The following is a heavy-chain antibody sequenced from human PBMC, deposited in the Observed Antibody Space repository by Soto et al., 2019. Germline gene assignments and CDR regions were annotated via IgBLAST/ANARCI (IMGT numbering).Heavy chain of an antibody. CDR1: GGSISSGGYY. J-gene: IGHJ5*02. CDR3: VTFRRDITMVRGVSGFFWFDP. Sequence: SETLSLTCTVSGGSISSGGYYWSWIRQHPGKGLEWIGYIYYSGSTYYNPSLKSRVTISVDTSKNQFSLKLSSVTAAVTAVYYCVTFRRDITMVRGVSGFFWFDPWGQGTLVTVSS. CDR2: IYYSGST. V-gene: IGHV4-31*03. D-gene: IGHD3-10*01.